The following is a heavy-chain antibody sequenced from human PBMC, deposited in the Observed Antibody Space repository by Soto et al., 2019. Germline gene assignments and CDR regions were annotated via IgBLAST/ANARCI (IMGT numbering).Heavy chain of an antibody. CDR3: ARDSAGSTRGMDV. D-gene: IGHD2-2*01. Sequence: QVQLQESGPGLVKPSQTLSLTCTVSGGSISSGGYYWSWIRQHPGKGLEWIGYIYYSGSTYYNPSRKIQVTISVDTSKNQCSLKLSAVTAADTAVYYCARDSAGSTRGMDVWGQGTTVTVSS. CDR2: IYYSGST. J-gene: IGHJ6*02. V-gene: IGHV4-31*01. CDR1: GGSISSGGYY.